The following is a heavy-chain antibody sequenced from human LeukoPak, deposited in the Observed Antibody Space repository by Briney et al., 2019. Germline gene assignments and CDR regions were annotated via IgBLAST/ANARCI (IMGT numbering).Heavy chain of an antibody. CDR2: ISGSGGST. J-gene: IGHJ4*02. D-gene: IGHD3-10*01. CDR3: ARGTYGSGSYDY. CDR1: GFTFSSYA. V-gene: IGHV3-23*01. Sequence: PGGSLRLSCVASGFTFSSYAMSWVRQAPGKGLEWVSAISGSGGSTYYADSVKGRFTISRDNSKNTLYLQMNSLRAEDTAVYYCARGTYGSGSYDYWGQGTLVTVSS.